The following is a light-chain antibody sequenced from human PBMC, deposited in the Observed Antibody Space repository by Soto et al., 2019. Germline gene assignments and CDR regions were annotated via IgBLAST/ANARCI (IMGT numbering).Light chain of an antibody. V-gene: IGLV2-8*01. J-gene: IGLJ1*01. Sequence: QSALTQPPSASGSPGQSVTISCTGTSSDVGAYNSVSWYQQHPGKVPKVMIYEVSKRPSGVPDRFSGSKSGNTASLTVSGLQPEDEADYYSSSFAGSKYVFGTGTKVTVL. CDR1: SSDVGAYNS. CDR3: SSFAGSKYV. CDR2: EVS.